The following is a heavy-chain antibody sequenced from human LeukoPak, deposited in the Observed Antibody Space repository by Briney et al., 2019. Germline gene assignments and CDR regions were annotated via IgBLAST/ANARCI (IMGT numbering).Heavy chain of an antibody. CDR1: GFTFSSYA. CDR3: ARDRGYYDSSGYPPHYMDV. D-gene: IGHD3-22*01. Sequence: GGSLRLSCAASGFTFSSYAMHWARQAPGKGLEWVAVISYDGSNKFYADSVKGRFTISRDNAKNSLYLQMNSLRAEDMALYYCARDRGYYDSSGYPPHYMDVWGKGTTVTVSS. J-gene: IGHJ6*03. CDR2: ISYDGSNK. V-gene: IGHV3-30*04.